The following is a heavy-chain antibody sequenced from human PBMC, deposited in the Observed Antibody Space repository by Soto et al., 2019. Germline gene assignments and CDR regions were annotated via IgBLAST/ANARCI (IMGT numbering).Heavy chain of an antibody. Sequence: SETLSLTCTVSGGSINTFYWSWVRQPAGKGLEWIGRIFSSGSTSFNPSLESRVAMSVDTSKNHFSLNLSSVTAADMAVYYCAREGSYCAYNFAHGIQLWSFDFWGQGALVTVS. V-gene: IGHV4-4*07. J-gene: IGHJ4*02. CDR3: AREGSYCAYNFAHGIQLWSFDF. CDR1: GGSINTFY. D-gene: IGHD5-18*01. CDR2: IFSSGST.